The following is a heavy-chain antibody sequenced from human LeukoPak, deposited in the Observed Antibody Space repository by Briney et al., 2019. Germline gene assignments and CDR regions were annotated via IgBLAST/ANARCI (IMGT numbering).Heavy chain of an antibody. CDR2: ISGSGDNT. CDR1: GFTFSSYE. J-gene: IGHJ4*02. V-gene: IGHV3-23*01. Sequence: GGSLRLSCAASGFTFSSYEMNWVRQAPGRGLEWVSGISGSGDNTYYADSVKGRFTVSRDNFKNTLYVQMKSLRAEDTAVYYCAKDFVVVPGNVNYFDYWGQGTLVTVSS. D-gene: IGHD2-21*02. CDR3: AKDFVVVPGNVNYFDY.